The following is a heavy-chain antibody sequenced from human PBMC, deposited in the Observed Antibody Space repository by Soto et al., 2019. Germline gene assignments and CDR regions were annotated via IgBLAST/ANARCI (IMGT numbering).Heavy chain of an antibody. V-gene: IGHV4-59*01. CDR3: ANLPWAEYGGTFAP. Sequence: QVQLQESGPGLVKPSETLSLTCTVSGGSISNYYWTWIRQPPGKGLEWIGYIYYSGSTNYNPSLKSRVTISVDTSKNQLALKLGSVPAADTAGYYCANLPWAEYGGTFAPWGQGTLFTVSS. CDR2: IYYSGST. D-gene: IGHD2-15*01. CDR1: GGSISNYY. J-gene: IGHJ5*02.